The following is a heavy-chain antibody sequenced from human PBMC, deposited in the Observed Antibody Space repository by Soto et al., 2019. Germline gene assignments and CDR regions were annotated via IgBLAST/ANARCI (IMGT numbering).Heavy chain of an antibody. CDR1: GFTFSSYW. J-gene: IGHJ3*02. CDR3: ARDRYCSSTSCYADAFDI. D-gene: IGHD2-2*01. Sequence: EVQLVESGGGLVQPGGSLRLSCAASGFTFSSYWMHWVRQAPGKGLVWVSHINSDGSSTSYADSVKGRFTISRDNAKNTLYLQMNRLRAEDTAVYYCARDRYCSSTSCYADAFDIWGQGTMVTVSS. CDR2: INSDGSST. V-gene: IGHV3-74*01.